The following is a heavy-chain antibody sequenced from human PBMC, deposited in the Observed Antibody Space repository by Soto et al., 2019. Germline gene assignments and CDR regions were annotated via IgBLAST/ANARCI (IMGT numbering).Heavy chain of an antibody. V-gene: IGHV4-31*11. CDR3: ATNGGYCDGSGPKYSPH. D-gene: IGHD3-22*01. J-gene: IGHJ1*01. CDR1: GDSICTGGYY. Sequence: LSLSCAWSGDSICTGGYYGSWIHQHPGKGLECIGYIYHSGTTHYNPSLKGRVTISVDASKSQFSLKLSSVTAADTAVYYCATNGGYCDGSGPKYSPHWRQGTLVTVSS. CDR2: IYHSGTT.